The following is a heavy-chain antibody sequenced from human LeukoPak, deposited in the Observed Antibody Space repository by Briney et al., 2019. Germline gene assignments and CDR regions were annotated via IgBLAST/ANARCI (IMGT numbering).Heavy chain of an antibody. V-gene: IGHV3-48*03. D-gene: IGHD3-10*01. CDR1: GFTFSSYE. CDR2: ISDSGSPI. J-gene: IGHJ5*02. Sequence: PGGSLRLSCEASGFTFSSYEMNWVRQAPGKGLEWVSYISDSGSPIYYADSVKGRFTISRDNAKNSLYLQMNSLRVEDSAVYYCATDLIHYYASGAKTWGQGTLVTVSS. CDR3: ATDLIHYYASGAKT.